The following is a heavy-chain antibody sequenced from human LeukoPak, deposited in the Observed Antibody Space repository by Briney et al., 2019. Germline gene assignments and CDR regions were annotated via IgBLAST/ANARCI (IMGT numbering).Heavy chain of an antibody. J-gene: IGHJ4*02. D-gene: IGHD4-17*01. CDR3: AKSYGDYGSLFDY. CDR1: GFTFSGYV. Sequence: PGRSLRLSCAASGFTFSGYVMSWVRRTPGKGLEWVPAGRGSGVITNYADSVRGRFTISRDNSKNTLYLQMNSLRAEDTAVYYCAKSYGDYGSLFDYWGQGTLVIVSS. CDR2: GRGSGVIT. V-gene: IGHV3-23*01.